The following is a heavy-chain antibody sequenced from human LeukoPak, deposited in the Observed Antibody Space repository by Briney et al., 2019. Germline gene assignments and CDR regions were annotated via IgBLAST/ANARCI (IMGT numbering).Heavy chain of an antibody. Sequence: GGSLRLSCAVYGFTFSSYWMHWVRQAPGKGLVRVSRINSDGSSTSYADSVKGRFTISRDNAKNTLYLQMNSLRAEDAAVYYCARGIAARPDIWFDPWGQGTLVTVSS. D-gene: IGHD6-6*01. CDR2: INSDGSST. CDR1: GFTFSSYW. CDR3: ARGIAARPDIWFDP. J-gene: IGHJ5*02. V-gene: IGHV3-74*01.